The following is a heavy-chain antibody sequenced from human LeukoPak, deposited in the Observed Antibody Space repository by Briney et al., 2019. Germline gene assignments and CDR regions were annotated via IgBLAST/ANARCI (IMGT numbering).Heavy chain of an antibody. CDR1: GFTVSSSY. J-gene: IGHJ4*02. V-gene: IGHV3-66*01. CDR3: ARWVVATMFDY. Sequence: PGGSLRLSCATSGFTVSSSYLSWVRQAPWKGLEWVSVIYSDGSTYYADSVKGRFTISRDNSKNTLFLQMNSLRAEDTAVYYCARWVVATMFDYWGPGTLVTVSS. D-gene: IGHD5-12*01. CDR2: IYSDGST.